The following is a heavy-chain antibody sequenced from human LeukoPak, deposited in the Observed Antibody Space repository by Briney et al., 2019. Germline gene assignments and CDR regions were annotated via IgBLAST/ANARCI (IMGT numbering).Heavy chain of an antibody. Sequence: SVKVSCKASGGTFSSYAISWVRQAPGQGLEWMGRIIPILGIANYAQKFQGRVTITADKSTSTAYMELSSLRSEDTAVYYCARDKPIAAAGTGNWFDPWGQGTLVTVSS. CDR1: GGTFSSYA. D-gene: IGHD6-13*01. CDR3: ARDKPIAAAGTGNWFDP. J-gene: IGHJ5*02. V-gene: IGHV1-69*04. CDR2: IIPILGIA.